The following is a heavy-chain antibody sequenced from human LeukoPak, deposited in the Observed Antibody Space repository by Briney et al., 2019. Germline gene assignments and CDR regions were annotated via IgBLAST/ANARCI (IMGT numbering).Heavy chain of an antibody. Sequence: GGSLRLSCAASGFTFSSYSMNWVRQAPGKGLELVSYISSSSTIYYADSVKGRFTVSRDNAKNSLYLQMNSLRAEDTAVYYCASFFGGTGNYWGQGTLVTVSS. CDR3: ASFFGGTGNY. J-gene: IGHJ4*02. CDR2: ISSSSTI. V-gene: IGHV3-48*04. CDR1: GFTFSSYS. D-gene: IGHD3-10*01.